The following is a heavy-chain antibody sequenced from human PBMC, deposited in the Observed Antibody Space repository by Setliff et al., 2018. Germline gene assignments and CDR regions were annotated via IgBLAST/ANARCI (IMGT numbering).Heavy chain of an antibody. D-gene: IGHD2-15*01. CDR3: ARTCSGSGCYAGLES. V-gene: IGHV3-72*01. Sequence: GGSLRLSCTASGFTFGDHAMSWVRQAPGKGLEWLGRSRDKPNRFTTEYAASVKGRFTISRDDSKNTLYLQMNSLRPEDTAVYYCARTCSGSGCYAGLESWGQGTPVTVSS. CDR2: SRDKPNRFTT. J-gene: IGHJ4*02. CDR1: GFTFGDHA.